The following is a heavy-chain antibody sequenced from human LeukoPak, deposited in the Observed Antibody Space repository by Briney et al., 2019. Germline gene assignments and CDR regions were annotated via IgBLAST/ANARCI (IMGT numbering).Heavy chain of an antibody. J-gene: IGHJ4*02. V-gene: IGHV1-46*01. CDR1: GYTFTSYY. CDR2: INPSGGST. D-gene: IGHD3-10*01. Sequence: ASVKVSCKASGYTFTSYYMHWVRQAPGQGLEWMGIINPSGGSTSYAQKFQGRVTMTRDTSISTAYMELSRLRSDDTAVYYCASGPMVRGVIRPFDYWGQGTLVTVSS. CDR3: ASGPMVRGVIRPFDY.